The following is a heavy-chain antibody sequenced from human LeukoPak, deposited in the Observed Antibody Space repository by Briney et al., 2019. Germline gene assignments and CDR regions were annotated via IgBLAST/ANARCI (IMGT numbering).Heavy chain of an antibody. Sequence: PGGPLRLSCAASGFTFDSYAMSWVRQVPGKGLAWVSAISGTGGNTFYAGPVKGRFTISRDNSKNTLYLQMNSLRVEDTAVYYCAKGGDSGTYYYSWFDPWGQGTLVTVSS. CDR3: AKGGDSGTYYYSWFDP. CDR2: ISGTGGNT. CDR1: GFTFDSYA. J-gene: IGHJ5*02. V-gene: IGHV3-23*01. D-gene: IGHD3-22*01.